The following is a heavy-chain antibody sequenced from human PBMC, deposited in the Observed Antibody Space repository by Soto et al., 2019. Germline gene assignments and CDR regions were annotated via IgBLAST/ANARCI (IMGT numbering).Heavy chain of an antibody. V-gene: IGHV1-46*04. J-gene: IGHJ4*02. CDR3: ARGHTAADH. D-gene: IGHD2-2*01. Sequence: QVHLVQSGAEVKRPGASVKISCRTSGYTFTTYYIHWVRQAPVQGLEWMGIINPIGGSTTYPQKLQGRFTMTRDRPTSTVYLDLGSLSSEDTAVYYCARGHTAADHWGQGTLVTVSS. CDR2: INPIGGST. CDR1: GYTFTTYY.